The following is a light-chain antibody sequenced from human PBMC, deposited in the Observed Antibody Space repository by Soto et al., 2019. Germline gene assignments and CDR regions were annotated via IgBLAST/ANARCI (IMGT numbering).Light chain of an antibody. J-gene: IGKJ1*01. V-gene: IGKV3-15*01. CDR3: QQYRT. CDR1: QSVSSN. Sequence: EIVMTQSPATLSVSPGERATLSCRASQSVSSNLAWYQQKPGQAPRLLIYGASTRATGIPARFSGSGSGTEFTLNISSLQSEDFAVYYCQQYRTFGQGTKVEIK. CDR2: GAS.